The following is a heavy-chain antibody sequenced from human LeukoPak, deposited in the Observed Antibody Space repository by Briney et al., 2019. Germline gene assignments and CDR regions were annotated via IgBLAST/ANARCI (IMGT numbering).Heavy chain of an antibody. Sequence: GGSLRLSCVASGFTFSNYGMSWVRQAPGKGLERVSVISGSGDRTYYADSVNGRFTISRDNSKNTLHLQMNTLRVADTAMYYCAKGHIDSSGWYHYFDPSGHGTLMTVSS. V-gene: IGHV3-23*01. CDR3: AKGHIDSSGWYHYFDP. D-gene: IGHD6-19*01. J-gene: IGHJ4*01. CDR1: GFTFSNYG. CDR2: ISGSGDRT.